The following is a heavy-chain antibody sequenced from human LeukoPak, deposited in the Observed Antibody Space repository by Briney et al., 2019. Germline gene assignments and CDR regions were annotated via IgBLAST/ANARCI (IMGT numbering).Heavy chain of an antibody. V-gene: IGHV5-51*01. CDR1: GNSFTNNW. Sequence: GESLKISCKGSGNSFTNNWIAWVRQMPGKGLEWMGIIYPGDSDTRYSPSFQGQVTISADKSISTAYLQWSSLKASDTAMYYCARPGVPAADGNRDAFDIWGQGTMVTVSS. J-gene: IGHJ3*02. CDR2: IYPGDSDT. CDR3: ARPGVPAADGNRDAFDI. D-gene: IGHD2-2*01.